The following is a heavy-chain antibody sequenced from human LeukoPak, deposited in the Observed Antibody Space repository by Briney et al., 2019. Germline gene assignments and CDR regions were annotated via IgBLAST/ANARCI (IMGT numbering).Heavy chain of an antibody. J-gene: IGHJ4*02. D-gene: IGHD4-23*01. CDR1: GGTFSSYA. Sequence: SVKVSCKASGGTFSSYAISWVRQAPGQGLEWMGGIIPIFGTANYAQKFQGRVTITTDESTSTAYMELSSLRSEDTAVYYCARGVTPTGAHYFDYWGQGTLVTVSS. V-gene: IGHV1-69*05. CDR3: ARGVTPTGAHYFDY. CDR2: IIPIFGTA.